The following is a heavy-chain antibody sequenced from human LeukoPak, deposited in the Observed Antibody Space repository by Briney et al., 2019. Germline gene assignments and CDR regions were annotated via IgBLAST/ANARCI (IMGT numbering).Heavy chain of an antibody. J-gene: IGHJ6*03. Sequence: GGSLRLSCAASGFTFSSYAMHWVRQAPGKGLEWVAVISYDGSNKYYADSVKGRFTISRDNSKNTLYLQMNSLRAEDTAVYYCARAGPAEEKRGYSGYLLLYYYYYIDVWGKGTTVTVSS. CDR1: GFTFSSYA. CDR2: ISYDGSNK. D-gene: IGHD5-12*01. V-gene: IGHV3-30*04. CDR3: ARAGPAEEKRGYSGYLLLYYYYYIDV.